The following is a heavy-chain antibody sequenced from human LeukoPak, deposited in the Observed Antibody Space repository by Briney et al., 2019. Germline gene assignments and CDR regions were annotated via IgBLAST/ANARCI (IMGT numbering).Heavy chain of an antibody. Sequence: KPSETLSLTSTVPGGSFTSDFWSWMRQPPGKGLEWIGHMSYSGSTSYNPSLKSRVTISVDTSKNQFSLKLSSVTAADTAVYYCARTYSTYYFDYWGQGTLVTVSS. V-gene: IGHV4-59*01. CDR3: ARTYSTYYFDY. CDR1: GGSFTSDF. D-gene: IGHD6-13*01. CDR2: MSYSGST. J-gene: IGHJ4*02.